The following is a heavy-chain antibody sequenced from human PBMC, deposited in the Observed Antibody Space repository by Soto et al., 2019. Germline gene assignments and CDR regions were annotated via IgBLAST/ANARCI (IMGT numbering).Heavy chain of an antibody. Sequence: SETLSLTCAVYGGSFSGYYWSWIRQPPGKGLEWIGEINHSGSTNYNPSLKSRVTISVDTSKNQFSLKLSSVTAADTAVYYCAQTLGYSGYDYSWRVRARSNWFDPWGQGTLVTVSS. CDR2: INHSGST. CDR3: AQTLGYSGYDYSWRVRARSNWFDP. CDR1: GGSFSGYY. J-gene: IGHJ5*02. D-gene: IGHD5-12*01. V-gene: IGHV4-34*01.